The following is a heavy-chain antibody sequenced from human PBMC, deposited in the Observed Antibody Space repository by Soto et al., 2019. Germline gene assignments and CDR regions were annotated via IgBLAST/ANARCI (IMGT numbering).Heavy chain of an antibody. J-gene: IGHJ4*02. CDR1: GFTFSSYA. Sequence: EVQLVESGGGLVQPGGSLRLSCAASGFTFSSYAMHWVRQAPGKGLEYVSAISSNGGSTYYANSVKGRFTISRDNSKNTLYLQMGSLRAEDMAVDYCARDSGSYYGYYVYWGQGTLVTVSS. D-gene: IGHD1-26*01. CDR3: ARDSGSYYGYYVY. CDR2: ISSNGGST. V-gene: IGHV3-64*01.